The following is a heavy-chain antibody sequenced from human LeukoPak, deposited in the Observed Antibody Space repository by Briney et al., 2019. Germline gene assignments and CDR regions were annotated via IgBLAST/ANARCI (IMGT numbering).Heavy chain of an antibody. J-gene: IGHJ4*02. CDR1: GFTFSSQT. Sequence: GGSLRLSCSASGFTFSSQTMSWVRQAPGKGLEWVSAISGSGGSTYYADSVKGRFTISRDNSKNTLYLQMTSLRAEDTAVYYCARSIQLWEPFDYWGQGTLVTVSS. CDR2: ISGSGGST. CDR3: ARSIQLWEPFDY. D-gene: IGHD5-18*01. V-gene: IGHV3-23*01.